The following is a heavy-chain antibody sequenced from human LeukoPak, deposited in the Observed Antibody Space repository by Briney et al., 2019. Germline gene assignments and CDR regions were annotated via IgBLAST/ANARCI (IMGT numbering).Heavy chain of an antibody. CDR2: INHSGST. CDR3: ARGPRSGAGTSRAFDY. D-gene: IGHD7-27*01. V-gene: IGHV4-34*01. J-gene: IGHJ4*02. Sequence: SETLSLTCAVYGGSFSGYYWSWIRQPPGKGLEWIGEINHSGSTNYNPSLKSRVTISVDTSKNQFSLKLSSVTAADTAVYYCARGPRSGAGTSRAFDYWGQGTLVTVPS. CDR1: GGSFSGYY.